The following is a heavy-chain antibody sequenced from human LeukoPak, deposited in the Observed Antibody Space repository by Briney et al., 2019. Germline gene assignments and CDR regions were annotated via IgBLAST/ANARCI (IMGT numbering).Heavy chain of an antibody. V-gene: IGHV4-34*01. CDR2: INHSGGT. D-gene: IGHD6-19*01. CDR3: ARGRPIRSSGWYINYYYYMDV. CDR1: GGSFSGYY. J-gene: IGHJ6*03. Sequence: SETLSLTCAVYGGSFSGYYWSWIRQPPGKGLEWIGEINHSGGTNYNPSLKSRVTISVDTSKNQFSLKLSSVTAADTAVYYCARGRPIRSSGWYINYYYYMDVWGKGTTVTVSS.